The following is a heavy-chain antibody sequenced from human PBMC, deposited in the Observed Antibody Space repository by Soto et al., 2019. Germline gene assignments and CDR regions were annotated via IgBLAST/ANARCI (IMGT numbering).Heavy chain of an antibody. CDR3: GRVMRSLLSITALDT. Sequence: XSVKVSCSASGYTFTRDQIDLVRQAPGQGLECMGMIDPSGGKTNYAQKLQGRVTMTRDTSTSTVYMALSSLRSQDTAIYFCGRVMRSLLSITALDTWGQGTLVTVSS. J-gene: IGHJ5*02. V-gene: IGHV1-46*01. CDR2: IDPSGGKT. D-gene: IGHD3-10*01. CDR1: GYTFTRDQ.